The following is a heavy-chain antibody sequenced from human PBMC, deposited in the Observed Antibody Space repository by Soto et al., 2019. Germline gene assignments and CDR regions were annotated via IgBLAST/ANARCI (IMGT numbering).Heavy chain of an antibody. Sequence: QVQLVQSGAEVKKPGASVKVSCKASGYTFTSYDIIWVRQATGQGLEWMGWMNPSTGNTDSAEKLQGRLTMTRNTSISTVYMELGSLGFEDTAVYYCARGRIIVAGGFDPWGQGTLVTVSS. CDR1: GYTFTSYD. V-gene: IGHV1-8*01. CDR2: MNPSTGNT. D-gene: IGHD6-19*01. J-gene: IGHJ5*02. CDR3: ARGRIIVAGGFDP.